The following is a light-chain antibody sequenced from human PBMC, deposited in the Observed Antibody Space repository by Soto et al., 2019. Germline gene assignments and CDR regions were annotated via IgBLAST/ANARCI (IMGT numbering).Light chain of an antibody. V-gene: IGLV2-14*03. CDR1: SSDVGGYDY. CDR2: DVS. J-gene: IGLJ2*01. Sequence: QSALTQPASVSGSPGQSITISCTGTSSDVGGYDYVSWYQQHPGKAPKLMIYDVSNRPSGVSNRFSGSKSGNTASLTISGLQAEDEADYYCSSFTSSITLVFGGRTKLTVL. CDR3: SSFTSSITLV.